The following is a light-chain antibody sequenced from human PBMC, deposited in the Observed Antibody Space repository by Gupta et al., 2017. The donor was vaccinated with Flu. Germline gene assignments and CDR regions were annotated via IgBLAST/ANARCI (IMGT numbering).Light chain of an antibody. CDR3: QQYNNSPLT. J-gene: IGKJ4*01. CDR2: GAS. CDR1: QSISSNY. V-gene: IGKV3-20*01. Sequence: PGTLSLSPGERATLSCRTSQSISSNYLAWYQQKPGQAPRLLIYGASSRATGIPDRFSGGGSGTDFTLTISRLEPEDFAVYYCQQYNNSPLTFGGGTKVEI.